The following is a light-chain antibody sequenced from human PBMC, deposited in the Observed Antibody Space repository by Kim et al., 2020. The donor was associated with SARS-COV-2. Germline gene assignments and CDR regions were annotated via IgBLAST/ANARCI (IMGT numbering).Light chain of an antibody. V-gene: IGKV1-9*01. J-gene: IGKJ5*01. Sequence: AAVRDQVTLTCRASQDISTYLAWYQQKPGKAPNLLIYAASTLQSGVPSRFSGTGSGTEFTLTISSLQPEDFATYYCQQLKSFPIGFGQGTRLEIK. CDR1: QDISTY. CDR3: QQLKSFPIG. CDR2: AAS.